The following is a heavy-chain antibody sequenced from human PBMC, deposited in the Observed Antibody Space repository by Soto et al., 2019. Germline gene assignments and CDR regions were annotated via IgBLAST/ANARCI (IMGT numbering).Heavy chain of an antibody. CDR3: ARREYSSEGWFDP. D-gene: IGHD6-19*01. V-gene: IGHV4-39*01. Sequence: SETLSLTCTVSGDSISNNNFYWGWIRQPPGKGLEWIGSIYYSGSTYYNPSLKSRVTISVDTSKNQFSLKLSSVTAADTAVYYCARREYSSEGWFDPWGQGTLVTVSS. CDR2: IYYSGST. J-gene: IGHJ5*02. CDR1: GDSISNNNFY.